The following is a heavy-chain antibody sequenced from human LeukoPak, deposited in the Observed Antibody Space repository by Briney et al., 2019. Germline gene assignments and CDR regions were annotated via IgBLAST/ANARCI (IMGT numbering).Heavy chain of an antibody. J-gene: IGHJ4*02. CDR2: ISSSSSYI. Sequence: GGSLRLSCAASGFTFSGYSMNWVRQAPGKGLEWVSSISSSSSYIYYADSVKGRFTISRDNAKNSLYLQMNSLRAEDTAVYYCASRYSYGYPPNYMGDYWGQGTLVTVSS. CDR3: ASRYSYGYPPNYMGDY. CDR1: GFTFSGYS. D-gene: IGHD5-18*01. V-gene: IGHV3-21*01.